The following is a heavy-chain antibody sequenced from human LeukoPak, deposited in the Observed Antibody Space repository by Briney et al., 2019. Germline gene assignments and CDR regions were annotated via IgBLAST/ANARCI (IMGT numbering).Heavy chain of an antibody. CDR3: ARLGGGAGAWYEGRGDFDY. CDR1: GYSFTTNW. D-gene: IGHD6-19*01. J-gene: IGHJ4*02. Sequence: GESLKISCKGSGYSFTTNWIGWVRQMPGRGLEWVGVIYPGDSDRRHSPSFQGHVTISADKSISTAYLQWNSLKASDTATYYCARLGGGAGAWYEGRGDFDYWGQGTLVTVSP. V-gene: IGHV5-51*01. CDR2: IYPGDSDR.